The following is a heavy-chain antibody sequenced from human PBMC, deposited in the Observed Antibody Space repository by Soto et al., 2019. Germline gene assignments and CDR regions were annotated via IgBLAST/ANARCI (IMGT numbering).Heavy chain of an antibody. Sequence: GGSLRLSCAASGFIFTNYAIHWVRQAPGKGLEWVAAISYDGNNKYYADSVKGRFTISRDSSKNTLYLQMNSLRDEDTAVYYCARDEIVGATNFDYWRQGILVTVSS. J-gene: IGHJ4*02. V-gene: IGHV3-30-3*01. CDR3: ARDEIVGATNFDY. CDR1: GFIFTNYA. CDR2: ISYDGNNK. D-gene: IGHD1-26*01.